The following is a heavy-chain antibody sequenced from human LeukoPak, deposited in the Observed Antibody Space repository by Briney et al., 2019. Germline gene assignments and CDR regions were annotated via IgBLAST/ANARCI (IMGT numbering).Heavy chain of an antibody. V-gene: IGHV3-7*01. CDR1: GLTFSSYW. CDR3: ARDRYDFWSGFGAFDI. J-gene: IGHJ3*02. D-gene: IGHD3-3*01. Sequence: PGGSLRLSCAASGLTFSSYWMSWVRQAPGKGLEWVANIKQDGSEKYYVDSVKGRFTISRDNAKNSLYLQMNSLRAEDTAVYYCARDRYDFWSGFGAFDIWGQGTMVTVSS. CDR2: IKQDGSEK.